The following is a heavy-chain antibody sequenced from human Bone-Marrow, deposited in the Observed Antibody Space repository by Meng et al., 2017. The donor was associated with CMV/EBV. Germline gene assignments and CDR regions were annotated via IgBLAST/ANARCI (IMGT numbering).Heavy chain of an antibody. J-gene: IGHJ6*02. CDR3: ARPGYGMDV. CDR1: GGSFSGYY. V-gene: IGHV4-34*01. Sequence: SETLSLTCAVYGGSFSGYYWSWIRQPPGKGLEWIGSIYYSGSTYYNPSLKSRVTISVDTSKNQFSLKVNSVTATDTAVYYCARPGYGMDVWGQGTTVTVS. CDR2: IYYSGST.